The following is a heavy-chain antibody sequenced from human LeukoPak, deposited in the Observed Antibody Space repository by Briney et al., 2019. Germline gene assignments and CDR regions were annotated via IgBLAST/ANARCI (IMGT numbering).Heavy chain of an antibody. Sequence: ASVKVPCKASGYTFTGYYMHWVRQAPGQGLEWMGWINPNSGGTNYAQKFQGRVTMTRDTSISTAYMELSRLRSDDTAVYYCARVVVPAAIGRTYNWFDPWGQGTLVTVSP. J-gene: IGHJ5*02. CDR2: INPNSGGT. V-gene: IGHV1-2*02. CDR3: ARVVVPAAIGRTYNWFDP. D-gene: IGHD2-2*01. CDR1: GYTFTGYY.